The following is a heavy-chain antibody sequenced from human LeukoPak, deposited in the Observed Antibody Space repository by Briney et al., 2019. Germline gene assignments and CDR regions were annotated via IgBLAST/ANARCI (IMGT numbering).Heavy chain of an antibody. J-gene: IGHJ3*02. CDR1: GFTFSSYA. CDR3: ARDLGDYVWGRRLDAFDI. CDR2: ISYDGSNK. D-gene: IGHD3-16*01. Sequence: GGSLRLSCAASGFTFSSYAMHWVRQAPGKGLEWVAVISYDGSNKYYADSVKGRFTISRDNSKNTLYLQMNSLRAEDTALYYCARDLGDYVWGRRLDAFDIWGQGTMITVSS. V-gene: IGHV3-30-3*01.